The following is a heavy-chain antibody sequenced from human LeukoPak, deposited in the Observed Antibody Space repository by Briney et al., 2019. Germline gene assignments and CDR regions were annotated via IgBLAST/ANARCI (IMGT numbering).Heavy chain of an antibody. J-gene: IGHJ3*02. D-gene: IGHD2-2*01. Sequence: GGSLRLSCGASGFTFSSYSMNWVREAPGTGLEGVSYIGSSSSTIYYADSVKGRFTISRDNAKNSLYLQMNSLRDEDTAVYYCARRCSSTSCSELTHAFDIWGQGTMVTASS. V-gene: IGHV3-48*02. CDR1: GFTFSSYS. CDR2: IGSSSSTI. CDR3: ARRCSSTSCSELTHAFDI.